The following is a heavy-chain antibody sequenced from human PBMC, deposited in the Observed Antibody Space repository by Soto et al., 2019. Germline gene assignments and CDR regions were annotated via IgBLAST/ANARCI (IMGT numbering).Heavy chain of an antibody. CDR2: INHSGST. V-gene: IGHV4-34*01. J-gene: IGHJ6*02. CDR3: ARTGPGIAAAGTPYYYYGMDV. CDR1: GGSFSGYY. D-gene: IGHD6-13*01. Sequence: SETLSLTCAVYGGSFSGYYWSWIRQPPGKGLERIGEINHSGSTNYNPSLKSRVTISVDTSKNQFSLKLSSVTAADTAVYYCARTGPGIAAAGTPYYYYGMDVWGQGTTVTVSS.